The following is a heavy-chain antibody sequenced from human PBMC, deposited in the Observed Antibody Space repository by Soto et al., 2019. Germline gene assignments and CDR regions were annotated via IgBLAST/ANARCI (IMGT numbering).Heavy chain of an antibody. CDR3: ARDRSRYAVAGTGYYYYYGMDV. Sequence: QVQLVQSGAEVKKPGSSVKVSCKASGGTFSSYTISWVRQAPGQGLEWMGRIIPILGIANYAQKIQGRVTITADKSTSTAYMELSSLRSEDTAVYYCARDRSRYAVAGTGYYYYYGMDVWGQGTTVTVSS. J-gene: IGHJ6*02. CDR1: GGTFSSYT. CDR2: IIPILGIA. V-gene: IGHV1-69*08. D-gene: IGHD6-19*01.